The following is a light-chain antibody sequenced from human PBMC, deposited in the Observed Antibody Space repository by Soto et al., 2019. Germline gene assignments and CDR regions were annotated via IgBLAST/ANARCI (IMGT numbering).Light chain of an antibody. CDR3: QQTFNSPPWT. V-gene: IGKV1-39*01. CDR1: QNIDIY. CDR2: GAS. J-gene: IGKJ1*01. Sequence: DLQMTQSPSSLSASVGDTVTITCRASQNIDIYLNWYQQKPGTAPKVLISGASNLQRGVPSRFSGSGSGTDFTLTINNLQPEDFASYFCQQTFNSPPWTFGQGTKVDVK.